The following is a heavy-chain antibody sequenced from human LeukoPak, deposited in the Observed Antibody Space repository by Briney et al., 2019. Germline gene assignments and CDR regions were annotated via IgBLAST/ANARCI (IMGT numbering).Heavy chain of an antibody. Sequence: SETLSLTCAVYGGSFSGYYWSWIRQPPGKGLEWIGEIKHSGSTNYNPSLKSPVTISVDRSKNQFSLKLSSVTAADTAVYYCARWAPSVTTLSYWGQGTLVTVSS. CDR2: IKHSGST. J-gene: IGHJ4*02. D-gene: IGHD4-11*01. CDR1: GGSFSGYY. V-gene: IGHV4-34*01. CDR3: ARWAPSVTTLSY.